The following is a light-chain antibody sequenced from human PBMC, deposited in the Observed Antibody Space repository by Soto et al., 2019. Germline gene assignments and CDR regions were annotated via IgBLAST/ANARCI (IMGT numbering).Light chain of an antibody. CDR3: QQYESFFPLT. V-gene: IGKV1-5*03. J-gene: IGKJ4*01. CDR1: QNINSW. Sequence: DIQMTQSPSTLSASVGDRVTITCRASQNINSWLAWYQQKPGKAPKLLIYKASNLESGVPSRFSGSGSGTDFTLTISSLQPDDFATYHCQQYESFFPLTFGGGPRWRSN. CDR2: KAS.